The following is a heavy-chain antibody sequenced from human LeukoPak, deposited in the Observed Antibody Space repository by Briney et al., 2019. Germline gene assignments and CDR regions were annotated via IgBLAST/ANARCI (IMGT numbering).Heavy chain of an antibody. CDR2: IGISNGNT. Sequence: GGSLRLSCAASGFTFSDYSMNWVRQAPGKGLEWISYIGISNGNTNYTDSVKGRFTISGDSAKSSLYLQMNSLRVEDTAVYYCARDHNYAFDNWGQGTLVTVSS. CDR3: ARDHNYAFDN. CDR1: GFTFSDYS. J-gene: IGHJ4*02. D-gene: IGHD5-24*01. V-gene: IGHV3-48*04.